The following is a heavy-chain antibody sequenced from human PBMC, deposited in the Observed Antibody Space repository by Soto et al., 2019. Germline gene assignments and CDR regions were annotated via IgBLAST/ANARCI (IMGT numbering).Heavy chain of an antibody. CDR3: AREVPEPTMRNSGYGDYENDAFNI. CDR2: IYYSGST. J-gene: IGHJ3*02. CDR1: GGSISSGGYY. D-gene: IGHD4-17*01. Sequence: PSETLSLTCTVSGGSISSGGYYWSWIRQHPGKGLEWIGYIYYSGSTYYNPSLKSRVTISVDTSKNQFSLKLSSVTAADTAVYNCAREVPEPTMRNSGYGDYENDAFNIWGQGKMVTV. V-gene: IGHV4-31*03.